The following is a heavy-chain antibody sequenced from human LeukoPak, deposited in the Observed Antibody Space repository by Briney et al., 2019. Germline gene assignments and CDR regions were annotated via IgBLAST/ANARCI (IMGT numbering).Heavy chain of an antibody. CDR3: AKDIGFGELVGSFLDY. CDR1: RFTFSNAW. D-gene: IGHD3-10*01. V-gene: IGHV3-43*02. Sequence: PGGSLRLSCAASRFTFSNAWMSWVRQAPGKGLEWVSLISGDGGSTYYADSVKGRFTISRDNSKNSLYLQMNSLRTEDTALYYCAKDIGFGELVGSFLDYWGQGTLVTVSS. J-gene: IGHJ4*02. CDR2: ISGDGGST.